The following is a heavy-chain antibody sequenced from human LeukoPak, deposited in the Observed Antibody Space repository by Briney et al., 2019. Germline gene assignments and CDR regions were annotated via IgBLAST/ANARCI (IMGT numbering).Heavy chain of an antibody. CDR3: ASVTLGYYYMDV. CDR1: GYTFTRYD. D-gene: IGHD2-21*02. V-gene: IGHV1-8*03. Sequence: GASVKVSCKASGYTFTRYDINWVRQATGQGLEWMGWMNPNSGNTGYAQKFQGRVTITRNTSISTAFMELSSLRSEDTAVYYCASVTLGYYYMDVWGKGTTVTVSS. CDR2: MNPNSGNT. J-gene: IGHJ6*03.